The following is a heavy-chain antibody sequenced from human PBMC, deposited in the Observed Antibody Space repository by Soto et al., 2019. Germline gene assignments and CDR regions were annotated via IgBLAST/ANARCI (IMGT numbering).Heavy chain of an antibody. D-gene: IGHD4-17*01. Sequence: QVQLVQSGAEVKKPGSSVKVSCKASGGTFTTYPINWVRQAPGQGLEWMGGIIPMFGTTNYAQKFLGRVTITADESTSPDYMELSSLRSADTAMYYCARQFTDGDYQYWGQGTLVTVSS. CDR3: ARQFTDGDYQY. CDR1: GGTFTTYP. CDR2: IIPMFGTT. V-gene: IGHV1-69*01. J-gene: IGHJ4*02.